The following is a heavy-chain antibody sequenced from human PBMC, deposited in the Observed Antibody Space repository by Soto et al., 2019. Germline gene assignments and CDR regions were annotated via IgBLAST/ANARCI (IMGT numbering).Heavy chain of an antibody. CDR1: GFTYSRYA. J-gene: IGHJ6*02. Sequence: GGSLRLSCAASGFTYSRYAMSWVRQAPGKGLDWVSSISGVSDTTYYAGSVKDRLTISRDNSKNTLYLQMDSLRAEDTAIYYCARASYCSTTSCLEDVWGQGTTVTVSS. CDR3: ARASYCSTTSCLEDV. CDR2: ISGVSDTT. V-gene: IGHV3-23*01. D-gene: IGHD2-2*01.